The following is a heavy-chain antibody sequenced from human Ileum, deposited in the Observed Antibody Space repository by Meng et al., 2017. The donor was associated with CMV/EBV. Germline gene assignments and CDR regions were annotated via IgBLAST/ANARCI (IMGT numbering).Heavy chain of an antibody. D-gene: IGHD4/OR15-4a*01. CDR2: VSDSGSA. Sequence: SCGSITSTNWWSWVRRPPGKGLEWIGEVSDSGSANYNPSLKGRVTISVDKSTNQFSLIVNSVTAADTAVYYCARGVVDYRSSFWFDPWGQGTLVTVSS. J-gene: IGHJ5*02. CDR3: ARGVVDYRSSFWFDP. CDR1: CGSITSTNW. V-gene: IGHV4-4*02.